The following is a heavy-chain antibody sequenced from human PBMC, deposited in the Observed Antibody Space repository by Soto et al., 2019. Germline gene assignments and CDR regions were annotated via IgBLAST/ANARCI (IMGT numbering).Heavy chain of an antibody. CDR1: GFTFTSSA. V-gene: IGHV1-58*01. J-gene: IGHJ3*02. Sequence: SVKVSCKASGFTFTSSAVQWVRQARGQRLEWIGWIVVGSGNTNYAQKFQEGVTITRDMSTSTAYMELNSLRAEDTAVYFCARDANYYDLHGIYYDVFNIWGQVKMVTVSS. CDR2: IVVGSGNT. D-gene: IGHD3-22*01. CDR3: ARDANYYDLHGIYYDVFNI.